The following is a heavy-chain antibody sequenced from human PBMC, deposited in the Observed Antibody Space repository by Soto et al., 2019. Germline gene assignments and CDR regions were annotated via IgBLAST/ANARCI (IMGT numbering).Heavy chain of an antibody. D-gene: IGHD6-13*01. J-gene: IGHJ5*02. Sequence: PSETLSLTCAVYGGSFSGYYWSWIRQPPGKGLEWIGEINHSGSTNYNPSLKSRVTISVDTSKNQFSLKLSSVTAADTAVYYCARAKRAYSSSWYYWFDPWGQGTLVTVSS. CDR3: ARAKRAYSSSWYYWFDP. V-gene: IGHV4-34*01. CDR1: GGSFSGYY. CDR2: INHSGST.